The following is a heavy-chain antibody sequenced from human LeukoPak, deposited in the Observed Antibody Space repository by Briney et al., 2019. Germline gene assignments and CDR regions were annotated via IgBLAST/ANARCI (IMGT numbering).Heavy chain of an antibody. V-gene: IGHV1-18*01. D-gene: IGHD3-10*01. CDR2: ISAYNGHT. Sequence: ASVKVSCKASGYTFTSYGISWVRQAPGQGLEWMGWISAYNGHTKYAQKVQGRVTMTRVTSITTAYMELRSLRSDDTAVYYCTKASLAFGTKYFDPWGQGTLVTVSS. CDR3: TKASLAFGTKYFDP. J-gene: IGHJ5*02. CDR1: GYTFTSYG.